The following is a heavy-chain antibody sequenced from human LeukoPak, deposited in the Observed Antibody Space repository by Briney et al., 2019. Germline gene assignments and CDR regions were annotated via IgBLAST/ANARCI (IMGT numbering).Heavy chain of an antibody. V-gene: IGHV3-15*01. Sequence: EGSLRLSCAASGFTFSNAWMSWVRQAPGKGLEWVGRIKSKTDGGTTDYAAPVKGRFTISRDDSKNTLYLQMNSLKTEDTAVYYCAKSLGVFSSTIWGPDYWGQGTLVTVSS. CDR3: AKSLGVFSSTIWGPDY. CDR1: GFTFSNAW. D-gene: IGHD2-2*01. CDR2: IKSKTDGGTT. J-gene: IGHJ4*02.